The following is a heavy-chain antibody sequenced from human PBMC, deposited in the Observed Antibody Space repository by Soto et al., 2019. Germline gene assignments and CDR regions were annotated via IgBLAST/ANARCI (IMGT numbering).Heavy chain of an antibody. D-gene: IGHD3-22*01. V-gene: IGHV1-2*02. CDR3: ASRKRPDDRGAFDI. CDR2: INPNSGGT. Sequence: ASVKVSYKASGYTFTGYYRHGVRQAPGQGLEWMGWINPNSGGTNYAQKFQGRVTMTRETSISTAYMELSRLRSDDTAVYYCASRKRPDDRGAFDIWGQGTMVAVSS. CDR1: GYTFTGYY. J-gene: IGHJ3*02.